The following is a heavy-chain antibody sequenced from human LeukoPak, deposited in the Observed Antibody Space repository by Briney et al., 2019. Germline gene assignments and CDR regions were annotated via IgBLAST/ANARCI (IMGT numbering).Heavy chain of an antibody. CDR2: INPNSGGT. D-gene: IGHD5-12*01. CDR1: GYTFTGYY. J-gene: IGHJ5*02. Sequence: ASVKVSCKASGYTFTGYYMHWVRQAPGQGLEWMGWINPNSGGTNYAQKFQGRVTMTRDTSISTAYMELSRLRSDDTAVYYCARWGYDWSAGWFDPWGQGTLVTVSS. CDR3: ARWGYDWSAGWFDP. V-gene: IGHV1-2*02.